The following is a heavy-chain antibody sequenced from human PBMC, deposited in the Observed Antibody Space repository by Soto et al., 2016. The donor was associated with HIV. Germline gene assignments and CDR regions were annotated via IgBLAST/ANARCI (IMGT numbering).Heavy chain of an antibody. D-gene: IGHD3-9*01. CDR2: ISAYNGDT. Sequence: QIQLVQSGTEVKKPGASVKVSCKASGYTFTSYGITWVRQAPGQGLEWMGWISAYNGDTKYAQRFHGRVTMTADTSTSTAYMELRSLRSDDTAVYYCARGGDILRYFDWQPSHLFDYWGQGTLVTVSS. V-gene: IGHV1-18*01. CDR1: GYTFTSYG. J-gene: IGHJ4*02. CDR3: ARGGDILRYFDWQPSHLFDY.